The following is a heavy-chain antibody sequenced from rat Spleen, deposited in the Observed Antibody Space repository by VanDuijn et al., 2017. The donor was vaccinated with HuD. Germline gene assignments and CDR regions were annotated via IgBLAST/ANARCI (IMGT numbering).Heavy chain of an antibody. CDR1: GLTFSTAW. CDR3: LTTTFDY. Sequence: EVQVLESGGGLVQPGNSLKLSCATSGLTFSTAWMYWYRQFPEKRLEWVALIKAKSYNYATDYTESVKGRFTISRDDSKSSIYLQMNNLKEEDTAIYYCLTTTFDYWGQGVMVTVSS. CDR2: IKAKSYNYAT. D-gene: IGHD1-10*01. J-gene: IGHJ2*01. V-gene: IGHV6-6*01.